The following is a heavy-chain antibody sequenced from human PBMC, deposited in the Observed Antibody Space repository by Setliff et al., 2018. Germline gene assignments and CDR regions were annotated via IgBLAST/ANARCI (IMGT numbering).Heavy chain of an antibody. CDR1: GFSISSGYY. V-gene: IGHV4-38-2*01. CDR2: IHHSGKA. Sequence: SETLSLTCAVSGFSISSGYYWGWIRQPPGKGLEWIVNIHHSGKAYYNPSLKSRVTMSVDTSKNQFSLKLSSVTAADTAVYFCARMSGFLYMDVWGKGTTVTVSS. J-gene: IGHJ6*03. CDR3: ARMSGFLYMDV. D-gene: IGHD3-3*01.